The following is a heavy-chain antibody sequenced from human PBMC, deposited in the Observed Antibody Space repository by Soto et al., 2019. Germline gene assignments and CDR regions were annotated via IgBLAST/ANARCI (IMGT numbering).Heavy chain of an antibody. Sequence: SVKVSCTASGGTFSSYAISWVRQAPGQGLEWMGGIIPIFGTANYAQKFQGRVTITADKSTSTAYMELSSLRSEDTAVYYCASRITGILPPDYYYYYGMDVWGQGTTVTVSS. D-gene: IGHD1-20*01. CDR1: GGTFSSYA. CDR2: IIPIFGTA. CDR3: ASRITGILPPDYYYYYGMDV. J-gene: IGHJ6*02. V-gene: IGHV1-69*06.